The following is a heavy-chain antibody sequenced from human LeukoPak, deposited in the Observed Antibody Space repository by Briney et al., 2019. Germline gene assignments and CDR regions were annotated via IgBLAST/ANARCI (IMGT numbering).Heavy chain of an antibody. V-gene: IGHV3-23*01. J-gene: IGHJ4*02. CDR2: ISGSGGST. Sequence: PGGSLRLSCAASGFTFSSYAMSWVRQAPGKGLECVSAISGSGGSTYYADSVKGRFTISRDNSKNTLYLQMNSLRAEDTAVYYCAKDRSIGAIVVVVAALDYWGQGTLVTVSS. CDR3: AKDRSIGAIVVVVAALDY. D-gene: IGHD2-15*01. CDR1: GFTFSSYA.